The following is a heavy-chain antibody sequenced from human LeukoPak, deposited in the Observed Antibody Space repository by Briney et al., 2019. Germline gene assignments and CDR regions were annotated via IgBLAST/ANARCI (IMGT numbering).Heavy chain of an antibody. V-gene: IGHV3-43*01. CDR2: ISWDGGST. J-gene: IGHJ4*02. D-gene: IGHD3-22*01. Sequence: GGSLRLSCAASGFTFDDYTMHWVRQAPGKGLEWVSLISWDGGSTYYADSVKGRFTISRDSSKNSLYLQMNSLSTEDTALYYCAKADNSGYFLDFWGQGTLVTVSS. CDR3: AKADNSGYFLDF. CDR1: GFTFDDYT.